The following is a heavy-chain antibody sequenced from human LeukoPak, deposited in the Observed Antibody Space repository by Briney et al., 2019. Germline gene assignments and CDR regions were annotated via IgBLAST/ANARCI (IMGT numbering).Heavy chain of an antibody. Sequence: SETLSLTCAVYGGSFSGYYWSWIRQPPGKGLEWIGEINHSGSTNYNPSLKSRVTISVDTSKNQFSLKLSSVTAADTAVYYCARGVVGASSPNWFDPWGQGTLVTVSS. D-gene: IGHD1-26*01. CDR2: INHSGST. V-gene: IGHV4-34*01. CDR3: ARGVVGASSPNWFDP. CDR1: GGSFSGYY. J-gene: IGHJ5*02.